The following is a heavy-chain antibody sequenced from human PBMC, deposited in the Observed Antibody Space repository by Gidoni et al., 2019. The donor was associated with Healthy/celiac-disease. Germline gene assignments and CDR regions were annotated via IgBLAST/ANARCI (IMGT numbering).Heavy chain of an antibody. J-gene: IGHJ4*02. CDR3: ARGGVVTAIDY. Sequence: QLQLQESGSGLVKPSQTLSLTCAVSGGSISSGGYSLSWIRQPPGKGLELIGYIYHSGSTYYNPSLQSRVTISVDRSKNQFSLKLSSVTAADTAVYYCARGGVVTAIDYWGQGTLVTVSS. CDR1: GGSISSGGYS. V-gene: IGHV4-30-2*01. D-gene: IGHD2-21*02. CDR2: IYHSGST.